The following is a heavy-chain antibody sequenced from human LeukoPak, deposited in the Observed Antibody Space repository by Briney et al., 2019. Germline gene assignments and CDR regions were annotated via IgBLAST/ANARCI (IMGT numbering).Heavy chain of an antibody. CDR2: IRYDGSNK. CDR3: AKGTIAAAYYFDC. CDR1: GFTFSDYG. V-gene: IGHV3-30*02. J-gene: IGHJ4*02. Sequence: GRSLRLSCAASGFTFSDYGMHWVRQAPGKGLEWVAFIRYDGSNKYYADSVKGRFTISRDNSKNTLYLQMNSLRAEDTAVYSCAKGTIAAAYYFDCWGQGTLVTVSS. D-gene: IGHD6-25*01.